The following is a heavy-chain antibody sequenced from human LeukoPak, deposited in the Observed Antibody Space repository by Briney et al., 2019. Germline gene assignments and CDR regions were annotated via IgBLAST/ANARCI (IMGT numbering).Heavy chain of an antibody. CDR3: ARVADDSSGYYYFDY. CDR1: GGTSSSYA. CDR2: IIPIFGTA. Sequence: SVKVSCKASGGTSSSYAISSVRQAPGQGLEWMGGIIPIFGTANYAQIFQGRVTITTDESTRTAYMELSSLRSEDTAVYYCARVADDSSGYYYFDYWGQGTLVTVSS. V-gene: IGHV1-69*05. J-gene: IGHJ4*02. D-gene: IGHD3-22*01.